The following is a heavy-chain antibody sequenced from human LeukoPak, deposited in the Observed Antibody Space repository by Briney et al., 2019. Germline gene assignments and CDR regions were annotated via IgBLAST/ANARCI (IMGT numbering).Heavy chain of an antibody. J-gene: IGHJ6*02. D-gene: IGHD6-19*01. CDR3: ARDRGPGYSSGWYPTDV. Sequence: GGSLRLSCAASGFTFSNYGMHWVRQAPGKGLEWVAFIRYDGSNNYYADSVKGRFTISRDSSKNTLYLQMNSLRAEDTAVYYCARDRGPGYSSGWYPTDVWGQGTTVTVSS. V-gene: IGHV3-30*02. CDR1: GFTFSNYG. CDR2: IRYDGSNN.